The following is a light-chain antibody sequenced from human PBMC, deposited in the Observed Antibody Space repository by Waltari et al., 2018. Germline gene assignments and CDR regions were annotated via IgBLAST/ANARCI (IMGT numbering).Light chain of an antibody. J-gene: IGKJ5*01. V-gene: IGKV1-5*03. CDR1: QYISSW. CDR2: KGS. Sequence: DIQMTQSPPTLSASVGDRVTITCRVRQYISSWLAWYQQKPGKAPKLLIYKGSILESGVPSRFSGSESGTEFTLTISSLQPDDFATYYCQQYNTYPLTFGQGTRLEI. CDR3: QQYNTYPLT.